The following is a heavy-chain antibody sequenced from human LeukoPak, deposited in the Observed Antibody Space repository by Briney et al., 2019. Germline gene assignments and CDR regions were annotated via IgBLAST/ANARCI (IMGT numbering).Heavy chain of an antibody. J-gene: IGHJ4*02. CDR2: IFGSGGST. Sequence: GGSLRLSCAASGFTFSSYAMYWVRQAPGKGLEWVSGIFGSGGSTHYADSVKGRFTISRDNSKNTVYLQMNSLRAEDTAVYYCAKTTTGYSSGRFPGWPVDYWGQGALVTVSS. CDR3: AKTTTGYSSGRFPGWPVDY. CDR1: GFTFSSYA. D-gene: IGHD6-19*01. V-gene: IGHV3-23*01.